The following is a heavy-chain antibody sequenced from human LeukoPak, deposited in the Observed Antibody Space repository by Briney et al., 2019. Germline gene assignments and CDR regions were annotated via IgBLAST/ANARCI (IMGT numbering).Heavy chain of an antibody. CDR2: IWDDGNTK. CDR1: GFSFSDYG. Sequence: LTGGSLRLSCAASGFSFSDYGMHWVRQAPGKGLEWVAVIWDDGNTKFYADSVRGRFTISRDKSKNTLFLQMNSLRAEDTAIYYCASVSHDWNFDYWGQGTLVTVSS. V-gene: IGHV3-33*08. D-gene: IGHD3-9*01. CDR3: ASVSHDWNFDY. J-gene: IGHJ4*02.